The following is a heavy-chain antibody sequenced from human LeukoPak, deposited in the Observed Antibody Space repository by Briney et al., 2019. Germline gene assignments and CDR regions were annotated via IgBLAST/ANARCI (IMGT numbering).Heavy chain of an antibody. Sequence: SETLSLTCTVSGGYISSSSYYWGWIRQPPGKGLEWLGSFYYSGSTYYNPSLKSRVTISVNTSKNQFSLKLSSVTAADTAVYYCARDTTYYYDSRGFDYWGKGTLVTVSS. D-gene: IGHD3-22*01. J-gene: IGHJ4*02. CDR3: ARDTTYYYDSRGFDY. CDR2: FYYSGST. V-gene: IGHV4-39*02. CDR1: GGYISSSSYY.